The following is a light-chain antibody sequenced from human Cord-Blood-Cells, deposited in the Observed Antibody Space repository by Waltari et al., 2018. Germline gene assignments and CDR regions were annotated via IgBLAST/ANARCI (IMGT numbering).Light chain of an antibody. J-gene: IGKJ4*01. CDR2: WAS. CDR3: QQYYSTPPT. CDR1: QSVLYSSNNKNY. V-gene: IGKV4-1*01. Sequence: DIVMTQSPDSLAVSLGERATINCKPSQSVLYSSNNKNYLAWYQQKPGQPPKLLISWASTRESGVPDRFSGSGSGTDFTLTISSLQAEDVAVYYCQQYYSTPPTFGGGTKVEIK.